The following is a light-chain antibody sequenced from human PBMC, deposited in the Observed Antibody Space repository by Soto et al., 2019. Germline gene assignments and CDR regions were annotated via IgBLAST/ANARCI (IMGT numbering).Light chain of an antibody. V-gene: IGKV3-20*01. Sequence: ETVLTQSPGPLSLSPGERATLSCRASQSVSSTYVAWYQQKSGQAPRLLIYGASSRATGIPDRFSGSGHGTDFTLTISRLEPEDFAVYYCHRYVISWTFGQGTNVDIK. CDR2: GAS. CDR1: QSVSSTY. J-gene: IGKJ1*01. CDR3: HRYVISWT.